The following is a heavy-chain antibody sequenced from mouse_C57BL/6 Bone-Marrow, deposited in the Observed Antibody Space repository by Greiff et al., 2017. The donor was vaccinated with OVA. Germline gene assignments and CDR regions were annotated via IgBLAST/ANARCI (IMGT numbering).Heavy chain of an antibody. V-gene: IGHV14-3*01. CDR1: GFNIKNTY. CDR2: IDPANGNT. D-gene: IGHD2-3*01. CDR3: ARYDGDPYYFDY. Sequence: DVKLVESVAELVRPGASVKLSCTASGFNIKNTYMPWVKQRPEQGLEWIGRIDPANGNTKYAPKFQGKATITADTSSNTAYLQLSSLTSEDTAIYYCARYDGDPYYFDYWGQGTTLTVSS. J-gene: IGHJ2*01.